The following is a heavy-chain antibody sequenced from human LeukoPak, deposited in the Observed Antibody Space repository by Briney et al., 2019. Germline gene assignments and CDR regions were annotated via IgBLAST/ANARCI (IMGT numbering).Heavy chain of an antibody. CDR1: GGSISSYY. CDR3: ARHAVFMVRGVKGYYYYYMDV. J-gene: IGHJ6*03. CDR2: INHSGST. V-gene: IGHV4-34*01. Sequence: SETLSLTCTVSGGSISSYYWSWIRQPPGKGLEWIGEINHSGSTNYNPSLKSRVTISVDTSKNQFSLKLSSVTAADTAVFYCARHAVFMVRGVKGYYYYYMDVWGKGTTVTISS. D-gene: IGHD3-10*01.